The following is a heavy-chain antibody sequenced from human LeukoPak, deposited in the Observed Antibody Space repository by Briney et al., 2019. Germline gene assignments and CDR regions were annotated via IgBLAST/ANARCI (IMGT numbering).Heavy chain of an antibody. V-gene: IGHV3-48*02. CDR2: ISSSSRTT. J-gene: IGHJ4*02. CDR1: AFSFSAYS. CDR3: ARDKHDSSGYYTATFFDH. Sequence: GGSLRLSCAASAFSFSAYSMNWVRQAPGKGLEWVSYISSSSRTTYYADSVKGRFTISRDNAKNSLYLQMNSLRDEDTAVYYCARDKHDSSGYYTATFFDHRGQGTLVTVSS. D-gene: IGHD3-22*01.